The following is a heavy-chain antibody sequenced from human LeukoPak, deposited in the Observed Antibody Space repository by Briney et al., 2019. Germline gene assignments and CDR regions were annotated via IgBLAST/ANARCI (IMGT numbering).Heavy chain of an antibody. CDR2: INSDGSRT. CDR3: GSLTVVARDH. V-gene: IGHV3-74*01. D-gene: IGHD3-22*01. J-gene: IGHJ4*02. Sequence: GGSLRLSCAASGFSFSTHWMHWVLQAPGKGLVCVAQINSDGSRTSYADSVKGRFTISRDNAKNTLYLEMISLGAEDTAVYYCGSLTVVARDHWGQGTLVTVSS. CDR1: GFSFSTHW.